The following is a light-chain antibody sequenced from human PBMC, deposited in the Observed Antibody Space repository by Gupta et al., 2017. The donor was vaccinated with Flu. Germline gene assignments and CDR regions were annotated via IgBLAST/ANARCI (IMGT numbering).Light chain of an antibody. V-gene: IGKV1-5*03. CDR1: QSSSSW. CDR3: KQDNPYTRT. CDR2: KAS. Sequence: TLSASIGDSGTSNCRASQSSSSWLAWYQQKPGKAPKRLIYKASTLESGVPARFSGSGSGTEFTLKISSLEADDVGTYYCKQDNPYTRTFGQGTKVEIK. J-gene: IGKJ1*01.